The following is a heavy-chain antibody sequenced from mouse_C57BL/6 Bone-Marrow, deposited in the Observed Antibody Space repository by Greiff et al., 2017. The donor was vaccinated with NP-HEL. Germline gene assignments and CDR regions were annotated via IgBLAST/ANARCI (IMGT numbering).Heavy chain of an antibody. V-gene: IGHV5-4*01. Sequence: EVQLVESGGGLVKPGGSLKLSCAASGFTFSSYAMSWVRQTPEKRLEWVATISDGGSYTYYPANVKGRFTISRDNAKNNLYLQMSHLKSEDTAMYYCARDRGGAYWGQGTLVTVSA. CDR3: ARDRGGAY. CDR2: ISDGGSYT. D-gene: IGHD3-1*01. J-gene: IGHJ3*01. CDR1: GFTFSSYA.